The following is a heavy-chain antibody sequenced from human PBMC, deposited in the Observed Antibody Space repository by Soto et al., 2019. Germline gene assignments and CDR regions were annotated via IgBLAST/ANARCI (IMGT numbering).Heavy chain of an antibody. V-gene: IGHV3-23*01. J-gene: IGHJ4*02. CDR3: ARKDYYGSGIYYFDS. CDR1: GFPFSLYL. Sequence: PGESLKISCAASGFPFSLYLMSWVRQAPGKELEWVSLINRNSGYAYYADSVKGRFTISRDNSKNTLYLQMNSLRSEDTAVYYCARKDYYGSGIYYFDSWGQGTQVTVSS. D-gene: IGHD3-10*01. CDR2: INRNSGYA.